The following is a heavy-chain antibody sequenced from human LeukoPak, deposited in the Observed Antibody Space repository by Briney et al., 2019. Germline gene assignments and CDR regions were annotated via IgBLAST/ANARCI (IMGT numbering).Heavy chain of an antibody. CDR3: ARVGYSGSAYYYYMDV. V-gene: IGHV1-69*13. CDR2: IIPIFGTA. J-gene: IGHJ6*03. CDR1: RGTFSSYA. D-gene: IGHD1-26*01. Sequence: ASVKVSCKASRGTFSSYAISWVRQAPGQGLEWMGGIIPIFGTANYAQKFQGRVTITADESTSTAYMELSSLRSEDTAVYYCARVGYSGSAYYYYMDVWGKGTTVTVSS.